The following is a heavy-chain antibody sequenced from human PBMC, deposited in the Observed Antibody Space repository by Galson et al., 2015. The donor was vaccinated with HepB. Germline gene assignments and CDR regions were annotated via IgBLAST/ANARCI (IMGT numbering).Heavy chain of an antibody. D-gene: IGHD3-22*01. CDR1: GFTFSSYS. J-gene: IGHJ3*02. V-gene: IGHV3-21*01. CDR2: ISSGSIYN. CDR3: ARDQNSRYYDTSGLDGFDI. Sequence: SLRLSCAASGFTFSSYSMNWVRQAPGKGLEWVSSISSGSIYNFYADSVRGRFTISRDNAKNSLYLQMSSLRDDDTAVYYCARDQNSRYYDTSGLDGFDIWGQGTMVTVSS.